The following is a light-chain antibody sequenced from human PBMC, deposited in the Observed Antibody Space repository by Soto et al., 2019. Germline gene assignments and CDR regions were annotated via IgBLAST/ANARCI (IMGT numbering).Light chain of an antibody. CDR3: QQRSNWPPKYT. V-gene: IGKV3-11*01. J-gene: IGKJ2*01. CDR2: DAS. CDR1: QSVSIY. Sequence: EIVLTQSPVTLSLSPGERATLSCRASQSVSIYLAWYQQKPGQAPRLLIYDASNRATGIPARFSGSGSGTDFTLTISSLEPEDFAVYYCQQRSNWPPKYTFGQGTKLEI.